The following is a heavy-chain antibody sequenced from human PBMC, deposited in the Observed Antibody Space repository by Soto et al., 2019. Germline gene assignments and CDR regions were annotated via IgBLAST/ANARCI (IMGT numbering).Heavy chain of an antibody. CDR3: AKGTVGSTLQPYYFDY. J-gene: IGHJ4*02. CDR2: ISGSGAST. V-gene: IGHV3-23*01. D-gene: IGHD6-13*01. Sequence: GGSLRLSCAASGFTFSSCAVIFFRRSPLKGLEWVSVISGSGASTFYADSVKGRFTISRDNFKNTLYLQMNSLTAEDTAVYYCAKGTVGSTLQPYYFDYWGQGTLVTVSS. CDR1: GFTFSSCA.